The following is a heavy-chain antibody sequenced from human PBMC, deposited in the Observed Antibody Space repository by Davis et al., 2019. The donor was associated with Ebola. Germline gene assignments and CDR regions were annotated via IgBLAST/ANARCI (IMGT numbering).Heavy chain of an antibody. CDR2: ISGYNGKT. Sequence: ASVKVSCKASGYTFNNFGISWVRQAPGQGLEWMGWISGYNGKTNYAQKFQGRVTMTTDTSTSTAFMELRSLTSDDTAVYYCARTGLVESLYMDVWGEGTTVTVSS. V-gene: IGHV1-18*01. CDR3: ARTGLVESLYMDV. D-gene: IGHD5/OR15-5a*01. CDR1: GYTFNNFG. J-gene: IGHJ6*03.